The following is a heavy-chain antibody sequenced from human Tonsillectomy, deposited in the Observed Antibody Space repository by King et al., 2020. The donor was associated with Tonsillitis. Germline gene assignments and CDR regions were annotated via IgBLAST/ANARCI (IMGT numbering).Heavy chain of an antibody. V-gene: IGHV4-39*01. CDR1: GGSISSTSFY. J-gene: IGHJ5*02. CDR2: MLYSGRT. CDR3: ARHRLLNWFDR. D-gene: IGHD2/OR15-2a*01. Sequence: QLQESGPGLVKPSETLSLTCTFSGGSISSTSFYWGWIRQPPGKGLEGIGIMLYSGRTSYDPSLKSRVTISVDTSKNQFSLKLSSVTAADTAVYYCARHRLLNWFDRWGKGTLVTVSS.